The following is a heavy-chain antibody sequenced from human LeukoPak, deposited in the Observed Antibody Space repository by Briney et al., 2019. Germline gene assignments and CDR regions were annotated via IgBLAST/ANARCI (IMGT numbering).Heavy chain of an antibody. J-gene: IGHJ3*02. D-gene: IGHD2-2*01. CDR1: GYSFTSYW. CDR2: IYPGDSDT. Sequence: GESLKISGKGSGYSFTSYWIGWVRQMPGKGLEWMGIIYPGDSDTRYSPSFQGQVTISADKSISTAYLQWSSLKASDTAMYYCASGYCSSTSCAHEAFDIWGQGTMVTVSS. CDR3: ASGYCSSTSCAHEAFDI. V-gene: IGHV5-51*01.